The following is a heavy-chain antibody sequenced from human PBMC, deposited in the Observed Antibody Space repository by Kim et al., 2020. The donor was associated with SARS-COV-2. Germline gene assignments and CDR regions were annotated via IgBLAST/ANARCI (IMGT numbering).Heavy chain of an antibody. CDR3: TRELVGRWELLFYYYYGMDV. Sequence: GGSLRLSCTASGFTFGDYAMSWVRQAPGKGLEWVGFIRSKAYGGTTEYAASVKGRFTISRDDSKSIAYLQMNSLKTEDTAVYYCTRELVGRWELLFYYYYGMDVWGQGTTVTVSS. CDR2: IRSKAYGGTT. CDR1: GFTFGDYA. V-gene: IGHV3-49*04. J-gene: IGHJ6*02. D-gene: IGHD1-26*01.